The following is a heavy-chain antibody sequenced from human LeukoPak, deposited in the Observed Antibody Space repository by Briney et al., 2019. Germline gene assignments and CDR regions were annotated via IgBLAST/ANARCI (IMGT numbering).Heavy chain of an antibody. D-gene: IGHD2-15*01. CDR2: ISGSGGST. CDR1: GFTFSSYA. V-gene: IGHV3-23*01. CDR3: AGSAGYCSGGSCYNVY. Sequence: PGGSLRLSCAASGFTFSSYAMGWVRQAPGKGLEWVSAISGSGGSTYYADSVKGRFTISRDNSKNTLYLQMNSLRAEDTAVYYCAGSAGYCSGGSCYNVYWGQGTLVTVSS. J-gene: IGHJ4*02.